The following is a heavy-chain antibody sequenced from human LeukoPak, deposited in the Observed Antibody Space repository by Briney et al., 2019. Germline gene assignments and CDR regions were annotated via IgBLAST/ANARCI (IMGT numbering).Heavy chain of an antibody. CDR3: ARGQVPAARGYNWFDP. CDR1: GWSFNDYY. Sequence: PSETLSLTSAVYGWSFNDYYWNWIRQPPGKGLEWIGEINARGDTNFNPSLKSRVTISVDTSKKQFSLRLTSMIAADTAVYYCARGQVPAARGYNWFDPWGQGTLVTVSS. CDR2: INARGDT. V-gene: IGHV4-34*01. J-gene: IGHJ5*02. D-gene: IGHD2-2*01.